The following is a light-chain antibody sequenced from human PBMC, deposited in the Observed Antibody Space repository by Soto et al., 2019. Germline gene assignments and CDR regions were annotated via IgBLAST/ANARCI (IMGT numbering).Light chain of an antibody. CDR3: QQSYSTLPIT. CDR1: QSINSY. J-gene: IGKJ5*01. Sequence: DIQVTQSPSSLSASVRDRVTITCRASQSINSYLNWYQQKPGKAPKLLIYAASSLQSGVPSRFSGSGSGTDFTLTISSLQPEDFATYYCQQSYSTLPITFGQGTRLEIK. V-gene: IGKV1-39*01. CDR2: AAS.